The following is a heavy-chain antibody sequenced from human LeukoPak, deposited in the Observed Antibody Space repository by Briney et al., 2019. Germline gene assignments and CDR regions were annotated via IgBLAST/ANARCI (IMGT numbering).Heavy chain of an antibody. CDR2: INHSGST. V-gene: IGHV4-34*01. CDR3: ARGAGPDIRNWFDP. D-gene: IGHD2-15*01. CDR1: GGSFSGYY. Sequence: SETLSLTCAVYGGSFSGYYWSWIRQPPGKGLEWIGEINHSGSTNYNPSLKSRVTISVDTSKNQFSLKLSSVTAADTAVYYCARGAGPDIRNWFDPWGQGTLVTVTS. J-gene: IGHJ5*02.